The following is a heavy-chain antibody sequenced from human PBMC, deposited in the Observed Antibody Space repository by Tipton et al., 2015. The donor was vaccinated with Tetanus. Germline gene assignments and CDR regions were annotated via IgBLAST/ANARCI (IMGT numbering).Heavy chain of an antibody. J-gene: IGHJ4*02. CDR2: ISYDGSNK. CDR1: GFTFSSYA. V-gene: IGHV3-30-3*01. Sequence: AASGFTFSSYAMHWVRQAPGKGLEWVAVISYDGSNKYYADSVKGRFTISRDNSKNTLYLQMSSLRAEDTAVYYCARDMYGDTACFDYWGQGTLVTVSS. D-gene: IGHD5-18*01. CDR3: ARDMYGDTACFDY.